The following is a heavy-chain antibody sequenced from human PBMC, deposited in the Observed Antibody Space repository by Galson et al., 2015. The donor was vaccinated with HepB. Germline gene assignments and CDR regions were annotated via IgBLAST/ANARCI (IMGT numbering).Heavy chain of an antibody. CDR3: ARSTARVFQDY. Sequence: PALVKPTQTLTLTCTFSGFSLRTSGMRVSWIRQPPGKALEWLARIDWENDKFYSSPLKTRLTISKVTSKNQVVLTMTNMDPVDTATYYCARSTARVFQDYWGQGILVTVSS. D-gene: IGHD2-21*01. CDR2: IDWENDK. V-gene: IGHV2-70*04. CDR1: GFSLRTSGMR. J-gene: IGHJ4*02.